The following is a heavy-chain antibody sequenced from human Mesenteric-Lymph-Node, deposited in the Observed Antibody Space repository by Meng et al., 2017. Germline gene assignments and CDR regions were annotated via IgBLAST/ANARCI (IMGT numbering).Heavy chain of an antibody. V-gene: IGHV3-33*03. CDR3: ASNTDCSGGSCYSQFDY. Sequence: GESLKISCAASGFSFSSFGMHWVRQAPGKGLEWIGIIWSDESHQFYADSVKGRFTISRDNAKNTLYLQMNSLRAEDTAVYYCASNTDCSGGSCYSQFDYWGQGTLVTVSS. D-gene: IGHD2-15*01. CDR2: IWSDESHQ. CDR1: GFSFSSFG. J-gene: IGHJ4*02.